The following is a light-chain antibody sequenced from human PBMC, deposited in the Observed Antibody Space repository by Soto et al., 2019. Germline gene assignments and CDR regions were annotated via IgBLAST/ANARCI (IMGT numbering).Light chain of an antibody. CDR2: EVT. J-gene: IGLJ3*02. Sequence: QSVLTQPASVSGSPGQSITISCTGTSSDVGGYNSVSWYQQHPGNAPKLMIYEVTNRPSGVSNRFSGSKSGNTASLTISGLQAEDEADYYCSSYTTSSTRVFGGGTKLTVL. CDR3: SSYTTSSTRV. V-gene: IGLV2-14*01. CDR1: SSDVGGYNS.